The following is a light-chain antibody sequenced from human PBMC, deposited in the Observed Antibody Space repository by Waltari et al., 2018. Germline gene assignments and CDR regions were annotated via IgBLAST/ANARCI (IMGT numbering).Light chain of an antibody. V-gene: IGKV2-30*01. CDR3: MQGTHMYT. J-gene: IGKJ2*01. CDR2: KGS. Sequence: DVVMTQSPLSLPVTLGQPASISCRSSQSLVYSEGNTYLNWFQQRPGQSPRRLIYKGSHRGSGVPGRFRGSGSGTDFTLKISRVEAEDVGVYYCMQGTHMYTCGQGTKLEIK. CDR1: QSLVYSEGNTY.